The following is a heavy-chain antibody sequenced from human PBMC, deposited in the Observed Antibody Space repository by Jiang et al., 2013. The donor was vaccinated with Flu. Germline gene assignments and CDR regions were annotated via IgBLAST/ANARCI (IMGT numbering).Heavy chain of an antibody. Sequence: PSFQGHVTISADKSISTAYLQWSSLKASDTAMYYCARRSPGTAGGFDIWGQGTMVTVSS. J-gene: IGHJ3*02. V-gene: IGHV5-10-1*01. CDR3: ARRSPGTAGGFDI. D-gene: IGHD2-8*02.